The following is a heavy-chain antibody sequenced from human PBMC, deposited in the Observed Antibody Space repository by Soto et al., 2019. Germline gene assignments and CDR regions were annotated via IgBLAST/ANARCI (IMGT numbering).Heavy chain of an antibody. CDR2: FSWNSATI. Sequence: EVQLVESGGALVQPGRSLRLSCAASGFSFDDYAMHWVRQAPVKGLEWVSGFSWNSATIGYAESVKGRFTISRDNAKNSIHLQMNSLRAEDTAVYFCAKESAAYSGGWHAMDVWGQGTTVTVSS. CDR3: AKESAAYSGGWHAMDV. V-gene: IGHV3-9*01. CDR1: GFSFDDYA. J-gene: IGHJ6*02. D-gene: IGHD6-19*01.